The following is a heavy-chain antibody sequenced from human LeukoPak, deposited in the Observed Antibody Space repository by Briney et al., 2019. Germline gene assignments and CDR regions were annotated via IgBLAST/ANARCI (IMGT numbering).Heavy chain of an antibody. Sequence: GGSLRLSCAVSGFTFSRYSMSWVRQAPGKGLEWVANIKQDGSEKYYVDSVKGRFTISRDNAKNSLYLQMNSLRAEDTAVYYCARGPNTAMADYYFDYWGQGTLVTVSS. J-gene: IGHJ4*02. CDR1: GFTFSRYS. V-gene: IGHV3-7*03. CDR2: IKQDGSEK. D-gene: IGHD5-18*01. CDR3: ARGPNTAMADYYFDY.